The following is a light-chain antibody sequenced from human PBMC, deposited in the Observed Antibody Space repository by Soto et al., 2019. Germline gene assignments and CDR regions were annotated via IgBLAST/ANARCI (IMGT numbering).Light chain of an antibody. CDR3: QHGCET. V-gene: IGKV3-11*01. Sequence: EIVLTQSPATLSLSPGERATLSCRASQSFGTYLAWYQQKPGQAPRLLIYDASNRATGVPARFSGSGSGTDFTLTISSREPDDFALYYFQHGCETFGQGTKVEIK. CDR2: DAS. J-gene: IGKJ1*01. CDR1: QSFGTY.